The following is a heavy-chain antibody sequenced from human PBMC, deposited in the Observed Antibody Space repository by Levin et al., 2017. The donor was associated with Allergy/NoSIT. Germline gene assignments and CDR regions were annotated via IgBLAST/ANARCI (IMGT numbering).Heavy chain of an antibody. CDR1: GFTFSRYW. V-gene: IGHV3-7*04. CDR3: ARSTGYYGSGSPDGFFDY. D-gene: IGHD3-10*01. Sequence: LSLTCAASGFTFSRYWMSWVRQAPGKGLEWVAKIKQDGGEKYYVDSVKGRFTISRDNAKNSLYLQMNSLRAEDTAVYYCARSTGYYGSGSPDGFFDYWGQGILVTVSS. CDR2: IKQDGGEK. J-gene: IGHJ4*02.